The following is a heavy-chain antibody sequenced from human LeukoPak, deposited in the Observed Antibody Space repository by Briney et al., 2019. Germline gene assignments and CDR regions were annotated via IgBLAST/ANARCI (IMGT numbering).Heavy chain of an antibody. CDR3: ARAPPRWFDP. CDR1: GGSISSYY. Sequence: SETLSLTCTVSGGSISSYYWSWIRQPPGKAREWIGYIYYSGSTNYNPSLKSRVTISVDTSKNQFSLKLSSVTAADTAVYYCARAPPRWFDPWGQGTLVTVSS. J-gene: IGHJ5*02. V-gene: IGHV4-59*01. CDR2: IYYSGST.